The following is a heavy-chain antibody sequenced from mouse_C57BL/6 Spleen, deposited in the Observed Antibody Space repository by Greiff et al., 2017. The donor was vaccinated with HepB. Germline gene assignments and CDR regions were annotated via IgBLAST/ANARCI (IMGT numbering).Heavy chain of an antibody. CDR3: ARAYDGYNVDY. Sequence: EVQLQQSGPGLVKPSQSLSLTCSVTGYSITSGYYWNWIRQFPGNKLEWMGYISYDGSNNYNPSLKNRISITRDTSKNQFFLNLNSVTTEDTATYYCARAYDGYNVDYWGQGTTLTVSS. J-gene: IGHJ2*01. V-gene: IGHV3-6*01. CDR2: ISYDGSN. CDR1: GYSITSGYY. D-gene: IGHD2-3*01.